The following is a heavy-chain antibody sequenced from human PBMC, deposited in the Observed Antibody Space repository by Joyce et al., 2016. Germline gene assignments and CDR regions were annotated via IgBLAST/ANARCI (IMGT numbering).Heavy chain of an antibody. J-gene: IGHJ6*02. D-gene: IGHD6-25*01. CDR1: GFSLSTSGVG. Sequence: QVTLKESGPTLVKPTQTLTLTCTFSGFSLSTSGVGVGWIRQPPGKALEWLALIYWDDDKRYRSSLKSRLTSTKDTSKNQVVRTMTNMDPVDTATYYCAHAPATDRYYGMDVWGQGTTVTVSS. V-gene: IGHV2-5*02. CDR3: AHAPATDRYYGMDV. CDR2: IYWDDDK.